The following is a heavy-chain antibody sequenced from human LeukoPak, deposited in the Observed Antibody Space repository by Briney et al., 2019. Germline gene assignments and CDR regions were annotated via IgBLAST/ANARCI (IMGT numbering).Heavy chain of an antibody. V-gene: IGHV3-23*01. CDR2: ISGSGGST. CDR3: AKGGDSGSSWSYAPEPLLDY. J-gene: IGHJ4*02. D-gene: IGHD1-26*01. Sequence: PGGSLRLSCAASGFTFSSYAMSWVRQAPGKGLEWVSAISGSGGSTYYADSVKGRFTISRDNSKNTLYLQMNSLRAEDTAVYYCAKGGDSGSSWSYAPEPLLDYWGQGTLVTVSS. CDR1: GFTFSSYA.